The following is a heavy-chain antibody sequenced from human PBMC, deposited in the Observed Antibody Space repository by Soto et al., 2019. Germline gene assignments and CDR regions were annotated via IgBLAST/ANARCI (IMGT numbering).Heavy chain of an antibody. CDR2: IYYSGST. D-gene: IGHD6-13*01. V-gene: IGHV4-31*03. CDR3: ARDQKPGYSSSWFPTEVDY. J-gene: IGHJ4*02. CDR1: GGSISSGGYY. Sequence: PSETLSLTCTVSGGSISSGGYYWSWIRQHPGKGLEWIGYIYYSGSTYYNPSLKSRVTISVDTSKNQFSLKLSSVTAADTAVYYCARDQKPGYSSSWFPTEVDYWGQGTLVTVSS.